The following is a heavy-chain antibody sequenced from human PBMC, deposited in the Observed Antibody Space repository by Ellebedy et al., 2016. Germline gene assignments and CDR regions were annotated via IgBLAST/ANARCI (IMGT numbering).Heavy chain of an antibody. CDR2: ISAGSDTT. V-gene: IGHV3-23*01. Sequence: GGSLRLSXTASGLNFNTFFMSWVRQAPGKGLEWVSTISAGSDTTRLADSVKGRFTISRDSSKNSVYLRMNNLRVEDTAVYYCRQGHDADRWGQGTLVTVSS. D-gene: IGHD1-1*01. CDR3: RQGHDADR. CDR1: GLNFNTFF. J-gene: IGHJ4*02.